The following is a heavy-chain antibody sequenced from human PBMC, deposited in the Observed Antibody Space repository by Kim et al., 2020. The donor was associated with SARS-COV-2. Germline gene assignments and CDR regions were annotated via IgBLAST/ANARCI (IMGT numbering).Heavy chain of an antibody. Sequence: SETLSLTCTVSGGSISSSSYYWGWIRQPPGKGLEWIGSIYYSGSTYYNPSLKSRVTISVDTSKNQFSLKLSSVTAADTAVYYCARLGQSGYDFVGAFDIWGQGKMVTVSS. CDR2: IYYSGST. CDR3: ARLGQSGYDFVGAFDI. CDR1: GGSISSSSYY. D-gene: IGHD5-12*01. V-gene: IGHV4-39*01. J-gene: IGHJ3*02.